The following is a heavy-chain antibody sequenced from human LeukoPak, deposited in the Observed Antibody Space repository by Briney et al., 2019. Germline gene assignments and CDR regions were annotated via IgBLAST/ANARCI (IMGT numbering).Heavy chain of an antibody. J-gene: IGHJ4*02. CDR1: GFTFSSYG. V-gene: IGHV3-74*01. Sequence: GGSLTLSCAASGFTFSSYGMHWVRQAPGKGLVWVSRIKSDGSGTIYADSVKGRFTISRDNAKNTLNLQMNSLRADDTAVYYCLLGAYYNTIDYWGQGTLVTVSS. CDR2: IKSDGSGT. CDR3: LLGAYYNTIDY. D-gene: IGHD3-3*01.